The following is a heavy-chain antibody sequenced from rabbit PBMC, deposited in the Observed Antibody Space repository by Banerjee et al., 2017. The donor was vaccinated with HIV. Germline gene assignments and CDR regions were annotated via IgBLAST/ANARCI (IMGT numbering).Heavy chain of an antibody. CDR1: GFDFSINYV. Sequence: QERLVESGGGLVQPEGSLTLTCTVSGFDFSINYVMRWVRQAPGKGLEWIASIYPTNGVTYYANWAKGRFTISKTSSTTVTLQLNSLTVADTATYFCASDIYGHGGFSLWGQGTLVTVS. D-gene: IGHD6-1*01. CDR3: ASDIYGHGGFSL. V-gene: IGHV1S45*01. CDR2: IYPTNGVT. J-gene: IGHJ6*01.